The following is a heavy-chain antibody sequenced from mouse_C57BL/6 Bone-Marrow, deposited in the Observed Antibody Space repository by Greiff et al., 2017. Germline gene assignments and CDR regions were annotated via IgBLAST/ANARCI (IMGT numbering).Heavy chain of an antibody. CDR3: ARNPPFYYGSAWFAY. J-gene: IGHJ3*01. CDR2: INPYNGGT. D-gene: IGHD1-1*01. CDR1: GYTFTDYY. V-gene: IGHV1-19*01. Sequence: VQLQQSGPVLVKPGASVKMSCKASGYTFTDYYMNWVKQSHGKSLEWIGVINPYNGGTSYNQKFKGKATFTVDKSSSTAYMELNSLTSEDSAVYYCARNPPFYYGSAWFAYWGQGTLVTGSA.